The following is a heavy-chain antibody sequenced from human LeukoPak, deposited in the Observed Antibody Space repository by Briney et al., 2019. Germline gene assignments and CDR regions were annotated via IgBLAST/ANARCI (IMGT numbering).Heavy chain of an antibody. J-gene: IGHJ5*02. CDR2: VYYSGTT. V-gene: IGHV4-39*07. CDR1: GGSISSGSYY. D-gene: IGHD3-16*01. CDR3: ASWVGNWFDP. Sequence: SQTLSLTCTVSGGSISSGSYYWSWIRQPPGKALEWIGSVYYSGTTSYNPSLKSRVTISVDMSKNHFSLRLSSVTAADTAMYYCASWVGNWFDPWGQGTLVTVSS.